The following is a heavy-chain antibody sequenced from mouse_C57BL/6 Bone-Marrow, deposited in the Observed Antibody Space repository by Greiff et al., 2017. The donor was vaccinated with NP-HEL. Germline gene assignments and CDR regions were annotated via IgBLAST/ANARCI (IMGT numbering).Heavy chain of an antibody. CDR3: TTHLPYFDY. CDR1: GFNIKDDY. V-gene: IGHV14-4*01. D-gene: IGHD2-13*01. J-gene: IGHJ2*01. Sequence: VQLKESGAELVRPGASVKLSCTASGFNIKDDYMHWVKQRPEQGLEWIGWIDPENGDTEYASKFQGKATITADTSSNTAYLQLSSLTSEDTAVYYCTTHLPYFDYWGQGTTLTVSS. CDR2: IDPENGDT.